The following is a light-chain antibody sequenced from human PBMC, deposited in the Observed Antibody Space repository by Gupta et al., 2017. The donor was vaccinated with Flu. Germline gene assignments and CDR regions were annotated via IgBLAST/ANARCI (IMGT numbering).Light chain of an antibody. J-gene: IGLJ3*02. CDR2: ELS. V-gene: IGLV2-8*01. Sequence: QSALTQPPSASGSPGQSVSISCTGASSDVGGYNYVSWYQQHPGKAPKLMVYELSKRTAGVPDRFSGSKAGNTASLTVSGRQAEEEADYYSSAYAGSNNWVFGGGTKLTVL. CDR1: SSDVGGYNY. CDR3: SAYAGSNNWV.